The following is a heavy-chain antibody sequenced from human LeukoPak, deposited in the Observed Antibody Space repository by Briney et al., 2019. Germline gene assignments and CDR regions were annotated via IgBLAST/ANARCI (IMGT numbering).Heavy chain of an antibody. D-gene: IGHD1-26*01. CDR3: ARGRPTPGTDY. Sequence: GGSLRLSCVGSGFAFRSFWMNWVRQAPGKGLEWVANIKEDGSEKNYVDSVKGRFTISKDDANNVLYLQMNSLRVADMGMYFCARGRPTPGTDYWGRGILVTVSS. V-gene: IGHV3-7*04. CDR1: GFAFRSFW. J-gene: IGHJ4*02. CDR2: IKEDGSEK.